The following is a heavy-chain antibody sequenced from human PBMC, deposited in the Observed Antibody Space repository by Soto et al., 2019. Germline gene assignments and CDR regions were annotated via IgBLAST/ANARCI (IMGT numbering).Heavy chain of an antibody. CDR3: TSSHYYGSGSYPTSLYYYYYYMDV. Sequence: GGSLRLSCTASGFTFGDYAMSWFRQAPGKGLEWVGFIRSKAYGGTTEYAASVKGRFTISRDDSKSIAYLQMNSLKTEDTAVYYCTSSHYYGSGSYPTSLYYYYYYMDVWGKGTTVTVSS. J-gene: IGHJ6*03. D-gene: IGHD3-10*01. CDR1: GFTFGDYA. CDR2: IRSKAYGGTT. V-gene: IGHV3-49*03.